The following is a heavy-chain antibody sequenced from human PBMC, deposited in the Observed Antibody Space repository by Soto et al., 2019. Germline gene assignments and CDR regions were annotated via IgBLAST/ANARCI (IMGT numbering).Heavy chain of an antibody. J-gene: IGHJ4*02. V-gene: IGHV4-34*01. CDR2: INHSGST. CDR3: ARGSDSSGYYFYFDY. D-gene: IGHD3-22*01. Sequence: QVQLQQWGAGLLKPSETLSLTCAVYGGSFSGYYWSWIRQPPGKGLEWIGEINHSGSTNYNPSLKSRVTISVDTSKNQFSLKLSSVIAADTAVYYCARGSDSSGYYFYFDYWGQGTLVTVSS. CDR1: GGSFSGYY.